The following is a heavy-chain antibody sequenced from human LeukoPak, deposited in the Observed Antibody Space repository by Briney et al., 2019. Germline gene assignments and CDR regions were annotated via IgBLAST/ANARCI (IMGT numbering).Heavy chain of an antibody. CDR1: GYTFSSNG. Sequence: ASVKVSCKASGYTFSSNGISWVRQAPGQGLEWMGWISAYNGNTNCAQKFQGRVTMTTDTSTSTAYMGLRSLRSDDTAVYYCARHKPYGSGSFDTFDIWGQGTMVTVSS. V-gene: IGHV1-18*01. J-gene: IGHJ3*02. CDR2: ISAYNGNT. CDR3: ARHKPYGSGSFDTFDI. D-gene: IGHD3-10*01.